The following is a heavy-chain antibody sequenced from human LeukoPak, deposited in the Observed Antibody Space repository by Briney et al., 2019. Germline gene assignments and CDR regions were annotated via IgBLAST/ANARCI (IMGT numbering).Heavy chain of an antibody. Sequence: PGGSLRLSCAASGFTFSSYAMSWVRQAPGKGLEWVSAISGSGGSTYYADSVKGRFTISRDNSKNTLYLQMNSLRAGDTAVYYCAKTPYGNYYYYMDVWGKGTTVTVSS. CDR1: GFTFSSYA. J-gene: IGHJ6*03. CDR3: AKTPYGNYYYYMDV. CDR2: ISGSGGST. D-gene: IGHD3-10*01. V-gene: IGHV3-23*01.